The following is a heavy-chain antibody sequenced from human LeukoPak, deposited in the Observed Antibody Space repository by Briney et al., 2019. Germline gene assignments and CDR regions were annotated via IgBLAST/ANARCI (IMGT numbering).Heavy chain of an antibody. Sequence: SETLSLTCTVSGGSISSGSYYWSWIRQPAGKGLEWIGRIYTSGSTNYNPSLKSRVTISVDTSKNQFSLKLSSVTAADTAVYYSAMYSSSSNNDYWGPGTLVTVSS. J-gene: IGHJ4*02. CDR1: GGSISSGSYY. D-gene: IGHD6-6*01. CDR2: IYTSGST. CDR3: AMYSSSSNNDY. V-gene: IGHV4-61*02.